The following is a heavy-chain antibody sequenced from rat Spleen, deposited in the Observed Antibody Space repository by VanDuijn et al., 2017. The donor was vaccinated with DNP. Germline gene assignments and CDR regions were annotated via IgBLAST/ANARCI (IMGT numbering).Heavy chain of an antibody. CDR1: GFTFNNYW. V-gene: IGHV5-31*01. CDR2: IDYEGSGT. CDR3: AKDAFDY. Sequence: EVQLVESGGDLVQPGRSLKLSCVASGFTFNNYWMTWIRQVPRKGLEWVASIDYEGSGTHYGDSVRGRFTISRDNAKSTLYLQMNRLRSEDTATYYCAKDAFDYWGQGVMVTVSS. J-gene: IGHJ2*01.